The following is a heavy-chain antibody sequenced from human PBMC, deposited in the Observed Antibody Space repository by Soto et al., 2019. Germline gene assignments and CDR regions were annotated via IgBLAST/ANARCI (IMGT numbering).Heavy chain of an antibody. CDR2: IKRKTDGGTT. Sequence: SVSYAWMNWVRQAPGKGLEWVGRIKRKTDGGTTDYAARVNGRFTISRDDSKNTLYLQMNSLKTEDTAVYYYTTEGYYLDAYDIWGQGTTVIVSS. D-gene: IGHD3-10*01. V-gene: IGHV3-15*07. CDR1: SVSYAW. J-gene: IGHJ3*02. CDR3: TTEGYYLDAYDI.